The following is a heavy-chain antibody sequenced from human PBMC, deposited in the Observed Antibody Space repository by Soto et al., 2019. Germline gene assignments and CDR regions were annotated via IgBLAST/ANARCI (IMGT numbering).Heavy chain of an antibody. Sequence: ASVKVSCKTSGYTFSNYGINWVRQAPGQGLEWMGWISAYNGNTNFAQKLQGRVSLTTDTSSTTAYMELRSLTSDDTAVYYCAKSIPPRIASDWGQGTLVTVSS. D-gene: IGHD2-2*02. CDR2: ISAYNGNT. V-gene: IGHV1-18*01. J-gene: IGHJ1*01. CDR3: AKSIPPRIASD. CDR1: GYTFSNYG.